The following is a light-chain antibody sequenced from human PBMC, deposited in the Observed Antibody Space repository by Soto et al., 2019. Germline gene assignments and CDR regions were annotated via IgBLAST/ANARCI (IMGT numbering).Light chain of an antibody. CDR2: EGS. CDR3: CSYAGSSTSYV. J-gene: IGLJ1*01. CDR1: SSDVGSYNL. Sequence: QSALTQPASVSGSPGQSITISCTGTSSDVGSYNLVSWYQQHPGKAPKLMIYEGSKRPSGVSNRFSGSKSGNTASPTISGLQAEDEADYYCCSYAGSSTSYVFGTGTKV. V-gene: IGLV2-23*01.